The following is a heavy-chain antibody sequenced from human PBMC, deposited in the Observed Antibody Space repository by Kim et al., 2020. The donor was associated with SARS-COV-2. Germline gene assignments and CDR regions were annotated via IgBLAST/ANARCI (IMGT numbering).Heavy chain of an antibody. CDR3: ARDGARRILFSADYYYYGMDV. V-gene: IGHV3-30-3*01. Sequence: GGSLRLSCAASGFTFSSYAMHWVRQAPGKGLEWVAVISYDGSNKYYADSVKGRFTISRDNSKNTLYLQMNSLRAEDTAVYYCARDGARRILFSADYYYYGMDVWGQGTTVTVSS. J-gene: IGHJ6*02. CDR2: ISYDGSNK. CDR1: GFTFSSYA. D-gene: IGHD2-15*01.